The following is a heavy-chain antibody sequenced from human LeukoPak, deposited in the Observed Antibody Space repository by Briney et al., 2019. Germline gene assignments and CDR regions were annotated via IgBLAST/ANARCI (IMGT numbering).Heavy chain of an antibody. CDR2: ISYDGSNK. CDR3: ARGVVVVVAAINPHFDY. Sequence: PGGSLRLSCAASGFTFSSYAMHWVRQAPGKGLEWVAVISYDGSNKYYADSVKGRFTISRDNSKNTLYLQMNSLRAEDTAVYYCARGVVVVVAAINPHFDYWGQGTLVTVSS. J-gene: IGHJ4*02. D-gene: IGHD2-15*01. CDR1: GFTFSSYA. V-gene: IGHV3-30-3*01.